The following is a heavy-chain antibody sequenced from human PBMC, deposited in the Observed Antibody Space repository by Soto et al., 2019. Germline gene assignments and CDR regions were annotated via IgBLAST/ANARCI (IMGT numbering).Heavy chain of an antibody. D-gene: IGHD6-13*01. CDR3: ARRGYGSRWPNVYMDV. CDR2: ISNNGAHT. J-gene: IGHJ6*03. V-gene: IGHV3-64*01. Sequence: ESGGGLVQPGGSLRLSCAASGFTFSNYEMHWVRQAPGKGLEYVSGISNNGAHTDYAKSVKGRFTISRDNSENTLYLQMGSLGAEDMALYYCARRGYGSRWPNVYMDVWGKGTTVTVSS. CDR1: GFTFSNYE.